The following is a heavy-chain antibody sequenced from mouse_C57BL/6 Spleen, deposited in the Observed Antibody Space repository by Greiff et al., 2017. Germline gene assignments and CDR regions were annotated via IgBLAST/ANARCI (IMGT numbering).Heavy chain of an antibody. CDR3: ARSSNYDFGY. CDR1: GYTFTSYT. J-gene: IGHJ2*01. D-gene: IGHD2-5*01. Sequence: QVQLQQSGAELARPGASVKMSCKASGYTFTSYTMHWVKQRPGQGLEWIGYINPSSGYPKYNQKFKDKATLTADKSSSTAYMQLSSLTSEDSAVYYCARSSNYDFGYGGQGTTLTVSS. CDR2: INPSSGYP. V-gene: IGHV1-4*01.